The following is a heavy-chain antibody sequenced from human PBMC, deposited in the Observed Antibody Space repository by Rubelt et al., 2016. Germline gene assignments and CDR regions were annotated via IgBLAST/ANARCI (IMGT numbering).Heavy chain of an antibody. Sequence: QVQLQQWGAGLLKPSETLSLTCAVYGWSFSGYYWSWIRQPPGKGLEWIGSIYYSGSTYYNPSLKRRVTISVDTSKNQFSLKLSSVTAAETAVYYCATFSPAVDYWGQGTLVTVSS. CDR3: ATFSPAVDY. J-gene: IGHJ4*02. CDR1: GWSFSGYY. CDR2: IYYSGST. V-gene: IGHV4-34*01.